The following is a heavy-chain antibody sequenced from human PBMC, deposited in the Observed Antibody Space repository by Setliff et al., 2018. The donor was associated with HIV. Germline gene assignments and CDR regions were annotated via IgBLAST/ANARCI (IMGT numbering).Heavy chain of an antibody. CDR2: IYTSGST. Sequence: SETLSLTCTVSGGSFSSGSYYWSWIRQSAGKGLEWIGRIYTSGSTNYNPSLKSRVTISVYTSKNQFSLKLSSVTSADTAVYYCARLDCSSSSGFVDDWGQGTLVTVSS. V-gene: IGHV4-61*02. D-gene: IGHD2-2*01. J-gene: IGHJ4*02. CDR3: ARLDCSSSSGFVDD. CDR1: GGSFSSGSYY.